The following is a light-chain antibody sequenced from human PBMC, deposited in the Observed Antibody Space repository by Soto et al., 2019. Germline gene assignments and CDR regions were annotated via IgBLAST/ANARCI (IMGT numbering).Light chain of an antibody. V-gene: IGKV1-39*01. J-gene: IGKJ4*01. CDR2: ATS. CDR3: QESYTSTAVS. Sequence: DIQMTQSPSSLSASLGDRVTISCRASQNIDNYLNWYQQKPGKAPKLLIYATSTLQSGVPSRFSGSGSGTEFTLTISSLQAEDFATYFCQESYTSTAVSFGGGTKVEIK. CDR1: QNIDNY.